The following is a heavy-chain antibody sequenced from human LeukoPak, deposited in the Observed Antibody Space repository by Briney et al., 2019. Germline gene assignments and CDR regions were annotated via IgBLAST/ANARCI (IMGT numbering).Heavy chain of an antibody. V-gene: IGHV3-7*01. J-gene: IGHJ4*02. CDR2: IKHDGSEK. Sequence: GGSLRLSCAASGFVFTNYFMSWVCQAPGKGLEWVASIKHDGSEKYYVDSVRGRFTISRDNTMNSLYLQMSSLRAEDTAVYYCVRDPSGSGFAFDSWGQGALVTVSS. CDR1: GFVFTNYF. D-gene: IGHD1-1*01. CDR3: VRDPSGSGFAFDS.